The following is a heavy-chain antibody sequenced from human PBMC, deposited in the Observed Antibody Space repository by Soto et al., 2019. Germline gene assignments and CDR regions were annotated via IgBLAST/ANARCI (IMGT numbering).Heavy chain of an antibody. CDR2: IFYSGNT. Sequence: QVQLQESGPGLVKTSETLSLTCTVSGVSISSGGFYWSWMRQHPGRGLEYLGYIFYSGNTHYNPSLNSGVTISVDPSKNQFSLKLSSVTAADTAVYYCARQPPMITVGGGITGYFDHWGQGALVTVSS. D-gene: IGHD3-16*01. V-gene: IGHV4-31*03. CDR1: GVSISSGGFY. J-gene: IGHJ4*02. CDR3: ARQPPMITVGGGITGYFDH.